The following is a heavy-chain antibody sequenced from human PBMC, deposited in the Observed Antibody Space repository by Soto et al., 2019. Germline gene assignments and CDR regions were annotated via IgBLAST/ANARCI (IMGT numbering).Heavy chain of an antibody. CDR1: GYTFTSYA. CDR3: ARDHNLAEKHYYYYYGMDV. Sequence: GASVKVSCKASGYTFTSYAMHWVRQAPGQRLEWMGWINAGNGNTKYSQKFQGRVTITRDTSASTAYMELSSLRSEDTAVYYCARDHNLAEKHYYYYYGMDVWGQGPTVTVSS. V-gene: IGHV1-3*01. J-gene: IGHJ6*02. D-gene: IGHD1-1*01. CDR2: INAGNGNT.